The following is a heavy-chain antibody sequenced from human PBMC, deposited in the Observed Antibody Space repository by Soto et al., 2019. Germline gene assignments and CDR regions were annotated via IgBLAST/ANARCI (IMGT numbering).Heavy chain of an antibody. CDR1: GFTLSFYW. Sequence: QLVESGGGLVQPGGSLRLSCAASGFTLSFYWMIRVRQAPGKGLEWVANIKQDGSETYYADSVKGRFTISRDNAKNSLYLQMNSLRGEDTAVYYCARETSADSHWGRGTLVTVSS. CDR2: IKQDGSET. J-gene: IGHJ4*02. CDR3: ARETSADSH. V-gene: IGHV3-7*01.